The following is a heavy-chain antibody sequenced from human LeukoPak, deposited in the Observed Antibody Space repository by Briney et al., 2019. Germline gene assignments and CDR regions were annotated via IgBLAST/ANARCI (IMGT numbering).Heavy chain of an antibody. D-gene: IGHD6-19*01. CDR3: ARWTGSGWPYYYYYMDV. V-gene: IGHV4-39*07. CDR2: IYYTGSST. J-gene: IGHJ6*03. Sequence: PSETLSLTCTVSGGSINTNSYYWGWIRQPPGQGLEWIGNIYYTGSSTYYNPSLKSRVTISIDTSKSQFSLRLGSVTAADTAVYYCARWTGSGWPYYYYYMDVWGKGTTVTVSS. CDR1: GGSINTNSYY.